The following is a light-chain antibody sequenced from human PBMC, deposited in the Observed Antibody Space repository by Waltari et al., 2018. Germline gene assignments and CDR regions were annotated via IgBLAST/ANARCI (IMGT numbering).Light chain of an antibody. V-gene: IGKV1-12*01. CDR2: AAS. Sequence: DIQMTQSPSSVSASVGDRVIITSRASQGISNGLAWYQQKPGKGPKLLIYAASVLQTGVPSRFSGSGSGTDFTLTISNLQPEDFATYFCQQGNSFPPTFGQGTKVEVK. J-gene: IGKJ1*01. CDR1: QGISNG. CDR3: QQGNSFPPT.